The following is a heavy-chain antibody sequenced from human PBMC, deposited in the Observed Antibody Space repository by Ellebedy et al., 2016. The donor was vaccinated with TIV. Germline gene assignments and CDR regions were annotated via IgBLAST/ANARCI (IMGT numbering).Heavy chain of an antibody. V-gene: IGHV4-39*01. CDR2: VYYSGSP. D-gene: IGHD2-21*02. CDR1: GGSVSSSRYY. J-gene: IGHJ4*02. CDR3: ARTDPWQPIDD. Sequence: MPSETLSLTCSVSGGSVSSSRYYWAWIRQPPGKGLEYIGSVYYSGSPYYNPSFKSRVTLSADTPKNQFSLNLRTVTAADTAVYYCARTDPWQPIDDWGQGILVSVSS.